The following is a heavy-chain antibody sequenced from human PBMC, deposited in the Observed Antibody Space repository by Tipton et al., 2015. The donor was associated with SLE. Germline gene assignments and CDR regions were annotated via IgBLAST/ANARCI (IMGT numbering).Heavy chain of an antibody. Sequence: SLRLSCAASTLTFSRYWMNWVRQAPGKGLEWVASINQDGSAKYYVDSVKGRFTISRDDAKNTLSLQMNTLRGEDTAVYYCARDGDVGVPGAFDMWGQGTMVTVSS. CDR3: ARDGDVGVPGAFDM. J-gene: IGHJ3*02. CDR2: INQDGSAK. V-gene: IGHV3-7*01. CDR1: TLTFSRYW. D-gene: IGHD3-16*01.